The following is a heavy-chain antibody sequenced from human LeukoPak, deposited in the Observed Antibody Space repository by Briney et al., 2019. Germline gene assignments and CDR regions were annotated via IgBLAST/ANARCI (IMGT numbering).Heavy chain of an antibody. D-gene: IGHD3-22*01. CDR2: IRSKANSYAT. J-gene: IGHJ4*02. CDR3: TRTGYYYDSSGYRYFDY. V-gene: IGHV3-73*01. CDR1: GFTFSGSV. Sequence: GGSLRLSCAASGFTFSGSVMHWVRQASGKGLEWVGRIRSKANSYATAYAASVKGRFTISRDDSKNTAYLQMNSLKTEDTAVYYCTRTGYYYDSSGYRYFDYWGQGTLVTVSS.